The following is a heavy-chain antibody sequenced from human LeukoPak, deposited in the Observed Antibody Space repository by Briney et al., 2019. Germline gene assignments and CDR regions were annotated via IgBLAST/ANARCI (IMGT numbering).Heavy chain of an antibody. CDR3: ARDHGFGELPDY. CDR2: INPNSGGT. CDR1: GHTFTGYY. Sequence: ASVKVSCKASGHTFTGYYMHWVRQAPGQGLEWMGWINPNSGGTNYAQKFQGRVTMTRDTSINTAYMELSRLRSDDTAVYYCARDHGFGELPDYWGQGTLVTVSS. V-gene: IGHV1-2*02. D-gene: IGHD3-10*01. J-gene: IGHJ4*02.